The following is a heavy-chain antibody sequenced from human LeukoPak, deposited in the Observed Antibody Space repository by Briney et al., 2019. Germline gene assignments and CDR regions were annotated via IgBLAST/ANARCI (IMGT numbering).Heavy chain of an antibody. CDR1: GFTFSGYA. CDR2: IYYSGST. CDR3: ARLRRDGYNLFEY. V-gene: IGHV4-59*08. D-gene: IGHD5-24*01. Sequence: ASLRLSCSASGFTFSGYAMHWVRQAPGKGLEWIGYIYYSGSTNYNPSLKSRVTMSVDTSKNQFSLKLSSVTAADTAVYYCARLRRDGYNLFEYWGQGTLVTVSS. J-gene: IGHJ4*02.